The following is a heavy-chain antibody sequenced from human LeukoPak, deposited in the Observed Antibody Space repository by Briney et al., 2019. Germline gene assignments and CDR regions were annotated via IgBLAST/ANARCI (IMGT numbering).Heavy chain of an antibody. CDR1: GGSISSSSYY. V-gene: IGHV4-39*01. Sequence: SETQSLTCTVSGGSISSSSYYWGWIRQPPGEGLEGIGSIYYSGSTYYNPSLKSRVTISVDTSKNQFSLKLSSVTAADTAVYHCARHSDTLGYFAYWGQGNLVTVSS. CDR2: IYYSGST. J-gene: IGHJ4*02. CDR3: ARHSDTLGYFAY. D-gene: IGHD7-27*01.